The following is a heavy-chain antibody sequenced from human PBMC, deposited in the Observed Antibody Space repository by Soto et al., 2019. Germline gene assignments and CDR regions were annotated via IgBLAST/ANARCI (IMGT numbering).Heavy chain of an antibody. Sequence: QVQLVESGGGVVQPGRSLRLSCAASGFTFSSYAMQRVRQAPGKGLEWLAVVSYDGSNKYYADTVKGLFTVSRDNSKNTLYLQMNSLRAEDTAVYYRAREGLYDYGFGSYLDVWGQVATVTVSS. CDR3: AREGLYDYGFGSYLDV. J-gene: IGHJ6*02. CDR1: GFTFSSYA. D-gene: IGHD3-10*01. CDR2: VSYDGSNK. V-gene: IGHV3-30-3*01.